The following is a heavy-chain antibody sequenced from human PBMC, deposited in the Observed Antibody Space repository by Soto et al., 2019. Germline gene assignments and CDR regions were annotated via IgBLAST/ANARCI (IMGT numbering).Heavy chain of an antibody. CDR3: ATPLTPGA. V-gene: IGHV4-39*01. CDR2: IYYSGST. J-gene: IGHJ5*02. D-gene: IGHD7-27*01. CDR1: DGFITSRRYY. Sequence: PSGTLSLTCSVCDGFITSRRYYWGCIGQPPGKGLDGMGSIYYSGSTYYSPSHRTRVTTSVDTSKNQFSLKLSSVTAADTAVYYCATPLTPGAWGQGTLVPVSS.